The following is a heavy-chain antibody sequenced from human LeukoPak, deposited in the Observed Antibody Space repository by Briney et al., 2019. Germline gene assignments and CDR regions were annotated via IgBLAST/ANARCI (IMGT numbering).Heavy chain of an antibody. J-gene: IGHJ4*02. CDR1: GFTFSSYA. CDR3: AKDPHVITFGGVIARKDY. CDR2: ISGSGGST. V-gene: IGHV3-23*01. D-gene: IGHD3-16*02. Sequence: PTGGSLRLSCAASGFTFSSYAMSWVRQAPGKGLEWVSAISGSGGSTYYADSVKGRFTISRDNSKNTLYLQMNSLRAEDTAVYYCAKDPHVITFGGVIARKDYWGQGTLVTVSS.